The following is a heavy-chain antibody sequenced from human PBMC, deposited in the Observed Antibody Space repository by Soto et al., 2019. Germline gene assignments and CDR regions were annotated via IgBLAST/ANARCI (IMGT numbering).Heavy chain of an antibody. CDR1: GFTFSSYG. J-gene: IGHJ4*02. Sequence: PGGSLRLSCAASGFTFSSYGMHWVRQAPGKGLEWVAVISYDGSNKYYADSVKGRFTISRDNSKNTLYLQMNSLRAEDTAVYYCANVRNYYDSPFDYWGQGTLVT. CDR3: ANVRNYYDSPFDY. V-gene: IGHV3-30*18. D-gene: IGHD3-22*01. CDR2: ISYDGSNK.